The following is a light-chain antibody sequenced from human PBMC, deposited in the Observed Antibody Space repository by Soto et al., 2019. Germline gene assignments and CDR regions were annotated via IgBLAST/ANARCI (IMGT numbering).Light chain of an antibody. CDR1: SSDVGGYDY. J-gene: IGLJ2*01. CDR2: NVR. CDR3: SSYTNSGTVL. Sequence: QSALTQTASVSGSPGQSITISCTVTSSDVGGYDYVSWYQQYAGKAPKLTIYNVRNRPSGVSNRFSGSKSGNTASLTISGLQPEDEADYFCSSYTNSGTVLFGGGTKLTVL. V-gene: IGLV2-14*01.